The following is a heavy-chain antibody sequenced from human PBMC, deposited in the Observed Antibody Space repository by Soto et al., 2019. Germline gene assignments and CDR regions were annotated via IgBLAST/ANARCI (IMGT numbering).Heavy chain of an antibody. V-gene: IGHV3-33*01. CDR2: IYYDGGNK. Sequence: VQLVESGGGVVQPGKSLRLSCVASGFTFSNFGMHWVRQAPGKGLEWVALIYYDGGNKYYADSVKGRFTISRDNSENTRHLQMNSVRAEDTAVYYCARPSYGSPFYDGMDVWCQGTTVTVSS. CDR3: ARPSYGSPFYDGMDV. J-gene: IGHJ6*02. CDR1: GFTFSNFG. D-gene: IGHD3-10*01.